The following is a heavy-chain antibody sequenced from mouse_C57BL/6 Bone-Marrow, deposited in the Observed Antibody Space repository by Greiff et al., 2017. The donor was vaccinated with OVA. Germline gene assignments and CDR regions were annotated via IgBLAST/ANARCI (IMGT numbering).Heavy chain of an antibody. D-gene: IGHD2-1*01. CDR2: IDPSDSET. J-gene: IGHJ2*01. V-gene: IGHV1-52*01. Sequence: QVQLQQPGAELVRPGSSVKLSCKASGYTFTSYWMHWVKQRPIQGLEWIGNIDPSDSETHYNQKFKDKATLTVDKSSSTAYMQLSSLTSEDSAVYYCARGDYGIPYYFDYWGQGTTLTVSS. CDR3: ARGDYGIPYYFDY. CDR1: GYTFTSYW.